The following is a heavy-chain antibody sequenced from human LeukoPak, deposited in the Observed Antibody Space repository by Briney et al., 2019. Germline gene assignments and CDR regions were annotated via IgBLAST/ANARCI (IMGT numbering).Heavy chain of an antibody. V-gene: IGHV4-59*01. D-gene: IGHD3-22*01. CDR3: AKDLAITMIVVGLFDY. J-gene: IGHJ4*02. CDR2: IYYSGST. Sequence: PSETLSLTCTVSGGSISSYYWSWIRQPPGKGLEWIGYIYYSGSTNYNPSLKSRVTISVDTSKNQFSLKLSSVTAADTAVYYCAKDLAITMIVVGLFDYWGQGTLVTVSS. CDR1: GGSISSYY.